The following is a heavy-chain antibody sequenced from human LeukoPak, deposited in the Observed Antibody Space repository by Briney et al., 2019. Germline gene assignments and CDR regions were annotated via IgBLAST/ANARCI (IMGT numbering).Heavy chain of an antibody. J-gene: IGHJ6*02. D-gene: IGHD6-19*01. CDR3: AREISSGWHYGMDV. Sequence: GSLRLSCAASGFTFSSYSMNWVRQAPGKGLEWVSSISSSSSYIYYADSVKGRFTISRDNAKNSLYLQMNSLRAEDTAVYYCAREISSGWHYGMDVWGQGTTVTVSS. CDR2: ISSSSSYI. CDR1: GFTFSSYS. V-gene: IGHV3-21*01.